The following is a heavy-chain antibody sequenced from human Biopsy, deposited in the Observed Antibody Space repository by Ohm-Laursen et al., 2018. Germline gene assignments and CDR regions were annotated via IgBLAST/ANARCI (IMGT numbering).Heavy chain of an antibody. Sequence: SLRLSCAASGFAFSDYSMSWVRQAPGKGLEWVSSVTTTSSYIYYADSVKGRFTISRDNAKNSLYLQMNSLRAEDTAVYYGARAYPPPVRRLVVVAGDSDCWGQGTRVTVSS. CDR2: VTTTSSYI. D-gene: IGHD2-15*01. J-gene: IGHJ4*02. CDR1: GFAFSDYS. V-gene: IGHV3-21*01. CDR3: ARAYPPPVRRLVVVAGDSDC.